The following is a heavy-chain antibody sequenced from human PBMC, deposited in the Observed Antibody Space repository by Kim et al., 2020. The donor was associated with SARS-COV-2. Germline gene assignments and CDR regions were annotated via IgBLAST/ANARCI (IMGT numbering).Heavy chain of an antibody. D-gene: IGHD3-16*01. V-gene: IGHV3-9*01. J-gene: IGHJ4*02. Sequence: DSVKGRFTISRDNAKNSLYLQMNSLRAEDTALYYCAKDMGDGYREYYFDYWGQGTLVTVSS. CDR3: AKDMGDGYREYYFDY.